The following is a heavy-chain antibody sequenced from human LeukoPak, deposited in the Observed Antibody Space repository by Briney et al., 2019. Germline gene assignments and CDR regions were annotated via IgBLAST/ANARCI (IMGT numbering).Heavy chain of an antibody. CDR2: IHYSGST. CDR3: ARQRCLGSSCHFDY. J-gene: IGHJ4*02. V-gene: IGHV4-39*01. Sequence: SGTLSLTCTVSGGSISSYYWGWIRRPPGKGLEWIGSIHYSGSTYYNPSLNSRVTISVDTSKNQFSLRLSSVTAADTAVYYCARQRCLGSSCHFDYWGQGTLVTVSS. D-gene: IGHD6-13*01. CDR1: GGSISSYY.